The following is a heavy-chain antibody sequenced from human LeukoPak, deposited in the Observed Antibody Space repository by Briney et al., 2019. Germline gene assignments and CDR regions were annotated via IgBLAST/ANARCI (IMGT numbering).Heavy chain of an antibody. CDR2: IKQEGSEK. CDR1: GFTFSNHW. Sequence: GGSLRLSCAASGFTFSNHWMSWVRQAPGKGLEWVDNIKQEGSEKYYVDSVKGRFTIFRDNDKNSLYLQMNSLRAEETAVYYCAREVVQAAIVRRLNYFDYWGQGTLVTVSS. V-gene: IGHV3-7*01. D-gene: IGHD2-2*02. J-gene: IGHJ4*02. CDR3: AREVVQAAIVRRLNYFDY.